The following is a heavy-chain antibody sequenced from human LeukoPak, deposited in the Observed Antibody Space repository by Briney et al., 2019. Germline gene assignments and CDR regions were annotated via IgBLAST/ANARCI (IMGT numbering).Heavy chain of an antibody. V-gene: IGHV4-61*02. D-gene: IGHD3-22*01. CDR2: IYTSGST. J-gene: IGHJ4*02. Sequence: SETLSLTCTVSGGSISSGSYYWSWIRQPAGTGLEWIGRIYTSGSTNYNPSLKSRVTISVDTSKNQFSLKLSSVTAADTAVYYCAREGEYYYDSSGYWTYYFDYWGQGTLVTVSS. CDR1: GGSISSGSYY. CDR3: AREGEYYYDSSGYWTYYFDY.